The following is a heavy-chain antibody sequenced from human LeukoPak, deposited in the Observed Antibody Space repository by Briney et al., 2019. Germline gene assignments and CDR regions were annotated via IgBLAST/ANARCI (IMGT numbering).Heavy chain of an antibody. D-gene: IGHD6-6*01. J-gene: IGHJ4*02. V-gene: IGHV3-7*01. CDR1: GFTFSSHW. CDR3: AIGRSISNY. Sequence: PGGSLRLSCAASGFTFSSHWMTWVRQAPGKGLEWVANINEDGSDNYYADSVKGRSTISRDGVQNSLSLQMNSLRVEDTAMYYCAIGRSISNYWGQGTLVTVSS. CDR2: INEDGSDN.